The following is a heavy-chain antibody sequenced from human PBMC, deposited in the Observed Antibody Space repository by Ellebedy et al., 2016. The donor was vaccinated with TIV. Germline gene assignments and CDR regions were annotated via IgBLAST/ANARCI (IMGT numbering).Heavy chain of an antibody. Sequence: SETLSLTCAVSGGSMDSGGHCWSWVRQPPGKGLEWIGYIYHIGTTYYSPSLKSRVTISVDTSKKQFSLKLSSVTAADTAVYYCARQNPAYRSGQVSPIDHWGRGVLVTVSS. J-gene: IGHJ4*02. V-gene: IGHV4-30-2*01. CDR2: IYHIGTT. CDR3: ARQNPAYRSGQVSPIDH. D-gene: IGHD6-19*01. CDR1: GGSMDSGGHC.